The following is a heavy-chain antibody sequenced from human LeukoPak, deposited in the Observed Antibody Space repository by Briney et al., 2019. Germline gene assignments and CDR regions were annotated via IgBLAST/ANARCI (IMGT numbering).Heavy chain of an antibody. J-gene: IGHJ5*02. CDR1: GGSISSYNYY. Sequence: SETLSLTCTVSGGSISSYNYYWGWIRQPPGKGLEWIGSIYYSGSTYYNPSLKSRVTISVDTSKNQFSLKLSSVTAADTAVYYCARDASVLRFLEWLTSNGWFDPWGQGTLVTVSS. CDR3: ARDASVLRFLEWLTSNGWFDP. V-gene: IGHV4-39*07. D-gene: IGHD3-3*01. CDR2: IYYSGST.